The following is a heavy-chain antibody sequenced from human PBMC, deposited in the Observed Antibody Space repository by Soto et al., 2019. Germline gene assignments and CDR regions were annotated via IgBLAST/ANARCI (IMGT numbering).Heavy chain of an antibody. J-gene: IGHJ6*02. CDR1: GGTFSSLD. D-gene: IGHD3-22*01. V-gene: IGHV1-69*06. Sequence: QVQLVQSGAEVKKPGSSVKVSCKASGGTFSSLDINWVRQAPGQGLEWMGGIIPISETTNYAQIFQGRVSIVADKSTSTAYMELSSLRSEDTAVYYCARALLSHSYDSGGYDSYFHAMDVWGQGTPVTVSS. CDR3: ARALLSHSYDSGGYDSYFHAMDV. CDR2: IIPISETT.